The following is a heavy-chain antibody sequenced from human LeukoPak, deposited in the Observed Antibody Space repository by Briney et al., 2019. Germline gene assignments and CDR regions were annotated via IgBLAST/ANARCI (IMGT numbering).Heavy chain of an antibody. CDR2: IKQDGVEK. Sequence: GGSLRLSCAASGFTFSTYWMSWVRQSPGKGLEWVANIKQDGVEKYHVDSVKGRFTVSRDNAKGSLYLQMNSLRAGDTAVYYCVRACDSAHYPYYFDSWGQGTLVTVSS. J-gene: IGHJ4*02. CDR1: GFTFSTYW. D-gene: IGHD3-22*01. V-gene: IGHV3-7*03. CDR3: VRACDSAHYPYYFDS.